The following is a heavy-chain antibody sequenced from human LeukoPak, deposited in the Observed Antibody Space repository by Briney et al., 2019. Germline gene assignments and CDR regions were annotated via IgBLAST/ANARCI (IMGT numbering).Heavy chain of an antibody. J-gene: IGHJ6*03. Sequence: ASVKVSCKASGYTFTGYYMHWVRQAPGQGLEWMGWINPNSGGTNYAQKFQGRVTMTRDTSISTAYMELSRLRSDDTAVYYCARGEMATIRGGYYYYMDVWGKGTTVTVSS. D-gene: IGHD5-24*01. V-gene: IGHV1-2*02. CDR1: GYTFTGYY. CDR3: ARGEMATIRGGYYYYMDV. CDR2: INPNSGGT.